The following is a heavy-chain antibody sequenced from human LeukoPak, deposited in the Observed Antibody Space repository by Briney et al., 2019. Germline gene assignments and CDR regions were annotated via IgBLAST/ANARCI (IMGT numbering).Heavy chain of an antibody. D-gene: IGHD3-22*01. J-gene: IGHJ4*02. CDR1: GYTFTGYY. CDR3: ARGFTITMIPASNFDY. CDR2: INPNSGGT. Sequence: ASVKASCKASGYTFTGYYMHWVRQAPGQGLEWMGWINPNSGGTNYAQKFQGRVTMTRDTSISTAYMELSRLRSDDTAVYYCARGFTITMIPASNFDYWGQGTLVTVSS. V-gene: IGHV1-2*02.